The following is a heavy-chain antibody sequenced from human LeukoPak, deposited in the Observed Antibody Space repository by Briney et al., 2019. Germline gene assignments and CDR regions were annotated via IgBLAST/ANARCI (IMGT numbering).Heavy chain of an antibody. J-gene: IGHJ6*02. V-gene: IGHV3-11*01. D-gene: IGHD4-17*01. Sequence: GGSLRLSCAASGFTFSDYYMSWIRQAPGKGLEWVSYISGSGSTIYYADSVKGRFTISRDNAKNSLYLQMNSLRAEDTAVYYCARENLRSPYDGMDVWGQGTTVTVSS. CDR2: ISGSGSTI. CDR3: ARENLRSPYDGMDV. CDR1: GFTFSDYY.